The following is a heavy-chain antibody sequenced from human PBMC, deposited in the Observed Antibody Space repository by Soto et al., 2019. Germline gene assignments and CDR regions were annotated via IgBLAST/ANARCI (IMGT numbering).Heavy chain of an antibody. CDR3: ARGEAIGDDP. D-gene: IGHD3-10*01. J-gene: IGHJ5*02. CDR1: GLTFSSYW. V-gene: IGHV3-7*01. CDR2: IKQDGSEK. Sequence: EVQLVESGGGLVQPGGSLRLSCAASGLTFSSYWMTWVRQAPGKGLEWVANIKQDGSEKYYVDSVEGRFTISRDNAKNSLYLQMNNLRVEDTAVYYCARGEAIGDDPWGHGTLVTVSS.